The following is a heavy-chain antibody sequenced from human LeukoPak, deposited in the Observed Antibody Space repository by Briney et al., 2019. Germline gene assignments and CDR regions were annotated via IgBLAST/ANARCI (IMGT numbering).Heavy chain of an antibody. CDR3: ARQTAMREWGLRGYFDY. Sequence: GESLKISCKGSGYSFTSYWIGWVRQMPGKGLEWMGIIYPGDSDTRYSPSFQGQVTISADKSISTAYLQWSSLKASDTAMYYCARQTAMREWGLRGYFDYWGQGTLVTVSS. CDR1: GYSFTSYW. J-gene: IGHJ4*02. CDR2: IYPGDSDT. V-gene: IGHV5-51*01. D-gene: IGHD1-26*01.